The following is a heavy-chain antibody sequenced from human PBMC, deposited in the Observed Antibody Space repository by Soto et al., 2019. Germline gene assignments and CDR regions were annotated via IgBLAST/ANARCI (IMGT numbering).Heavy chain of an antibody. J-gene: IGHJ6*02. V-gene: IGHV4-61*01. D-gene: IGHD4-4*01. Sequence: QVQLQESGPGLVKPSETLSLTCTVSGGSVSSGSYYWSWIRQPPGKGLEWIGYRYYSGSTNYNPSLTSRVTISVDTSKNQFSLKLNSVTAADTAVYYWARAGNAGPYDYYGMDVWGQGTTFTVSS. CDR3: ARAGNAGPYDYYGMDV. CDR2: RYYSGST. CDR1: GGSVSSGSYY.